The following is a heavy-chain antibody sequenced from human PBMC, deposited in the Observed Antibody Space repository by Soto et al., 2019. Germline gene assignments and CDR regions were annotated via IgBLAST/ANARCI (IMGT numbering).Heavy chain of an antibody. J-gene: IGHJ5*01. CDR3: ARGVLP. CDR2: ISYSGST. Sequence: QVQLQESGPGLVQPSQTLSLTCTVSGGSISSGGYYWSWIRQHPGTGLEWIGHISYSGSTYYNTSLXSXXTISVDTARNQSSLIVNSVTAADTAVYYCARGVLPWGQGTLVTVSS. CDR1: GGSISSGGYY. V-gene: IGHV4-31*03.